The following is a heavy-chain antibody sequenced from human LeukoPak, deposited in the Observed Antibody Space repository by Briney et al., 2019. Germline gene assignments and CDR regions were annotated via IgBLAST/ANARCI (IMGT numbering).Heavy chain of an antibody. CDR1: GGSISSSSYY. CDR3: ARGVADRDDAFDI. V-gene: IGHV4-61*05. D-gene: IGHD2-15*01. CDR2: IYYSGST. Sequence: SETLSLTCTVSGGSISSSSYYWGWIRQPPGKGREWIGYIYYSGSTNYNPSLKSRVAISVDTSKNQFSLKLSSVTAADTAVYYCARGVADRDDAFDIWGQGTMVTVSS. J-gene: IGHJ3*02.